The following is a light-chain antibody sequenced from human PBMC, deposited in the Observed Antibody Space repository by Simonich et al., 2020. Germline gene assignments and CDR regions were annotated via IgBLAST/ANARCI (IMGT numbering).Light chain of an antibody. J-gene: IGKJ1*01. Sequence: DIVMTQSPDSLAVSLGERATINCKSSQRVLYSSNNKNYLAWYQQKPGQPPKLLIYWASTRDSGVPDRFSGSGSGTDFTLTISSLQAEDVAVYYGQQYYSTPWTFGQGTKVEIK. V-gene: IGKV4-1*01. CDR1: QRVLYSSNNKNY. CDR3: QQYYSTPWT. CDR2: WAS.